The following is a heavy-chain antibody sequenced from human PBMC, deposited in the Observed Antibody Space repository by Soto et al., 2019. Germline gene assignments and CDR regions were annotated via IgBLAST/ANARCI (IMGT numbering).Heavy chain of an antibody. CDR3: ARLEEATAGY. Sequence: PXESLNISCKGSGYDFIDYWIGWVRQMPGKGLEWVGMIYPGDSDTRYSPSFQGQVTISADRSITTTYLQWSSLKASDTAMYYCARLEEATAGYWGQGTLVTVSS. J-gene: IGHJ4*02. D-gene: IGHD1-26*01. CDR2: IYPGDSDT. V-gene: IGHV5-51*01. CDR1: GYDFIDYW.